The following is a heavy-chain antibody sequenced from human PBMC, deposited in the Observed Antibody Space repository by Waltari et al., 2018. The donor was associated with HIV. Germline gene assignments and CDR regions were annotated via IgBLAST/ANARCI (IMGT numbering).Heavy chain of an antibody. J-gene: IGHJ3*02. D-gene: IGHD6-13*01. CDR3: ARLKSIAAAGRNAFDI. Sequence: QVQLVQSGAAVKKPGSSVKVSCKASGGTFSSYALSWVRQAPGQGLEWMGGIIPIFGTANYAQKFQGRVTITADKSTSTAYMELSSLRSEDTAVYYCARLKSIAAAGRNAFDIWGQGTMVTVSS. CDR2: IIPIFGTA. V-gene: IGHV1-69*06. CDR1: GGTFSSYA.